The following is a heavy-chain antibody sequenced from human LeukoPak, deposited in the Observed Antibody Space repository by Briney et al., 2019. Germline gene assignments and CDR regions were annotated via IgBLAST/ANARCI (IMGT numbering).Heavy chain of an antibody. Sequence: SETLSLTCTVSGGVIRSYYWSWIRQPPGKGLEWIGFIYYTGSTNYNPSLKSRVTISIDTSTNQFSLKLSSVTAADTAVYFCARRTSSNYVDYWGQGTLVTVSS. V-gene: IGHV4-59*01. CDR3: ARRTSSNYVDY. CDR2: IYYTGST. D-gene: IGHD4-11*01. CDR1: GGVIRSYY. J-gene: IGHJ4*02.